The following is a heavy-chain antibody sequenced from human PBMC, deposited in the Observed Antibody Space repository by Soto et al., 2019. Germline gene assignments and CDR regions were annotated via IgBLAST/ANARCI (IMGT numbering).Heavy chain of an antibody. V-gene: IGHV3-43*02. CDR3: AKARFYFDSSPYDS. CDR1: GFTFEDYA. Sequence: EVQLVESGGGVVQPGGSLRLYCAASGFTFEDYALHWVRQSSGKGPEWVSLINADGSDRYYADSVKGRFTISRDNRKDSLYLQMNSLIPEDSAIYYCAKARFYFDSSPYDSWGQGTLVTVTS. D-gene: IGHD3-22*01. CDR2: INADGSDR. J-gene: IGHJ4*02.